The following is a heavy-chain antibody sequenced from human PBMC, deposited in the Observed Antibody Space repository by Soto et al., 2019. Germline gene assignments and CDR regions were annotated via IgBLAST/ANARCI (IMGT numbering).Heavy chain of an antibody. CDR2: ISYDGSTK. CDR3: AKDDTMIPFDY. CDR1: GFTFSSYG. Sequence: GGSLRLSGAASGFTFSSYGMHWVRQAPGKGLEWVAVISYDGSTKYYADSVKGRFTISRDNSKNTLYLQMNSLRAEDTAVHYCAKDDTMIPFDYWGQGTLVTVSS. V-gene: IGHV3-30*18. D-gene: IGHD3-22*01. J-gene: IGHJ4*02.